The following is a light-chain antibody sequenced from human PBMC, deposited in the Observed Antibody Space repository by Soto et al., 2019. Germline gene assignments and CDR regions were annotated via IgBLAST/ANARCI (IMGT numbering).Light chain of an antibody. CDR1: QSLSDY. CDR2: DAS. V-gene: IGKV3-11*01. Sequence: DIVLTQTPATLSLSPGDRATLSCRASQSLSDYLVWYQQKPGQPPRLLIYDASNRATGIPARFSGSVSGTDFTLTISSLEPEDFAVYYCQQRNNWPYSFGPGTRLDIK. J-gene: IGKJ3*01. CDR3: QQRNNWPYS.